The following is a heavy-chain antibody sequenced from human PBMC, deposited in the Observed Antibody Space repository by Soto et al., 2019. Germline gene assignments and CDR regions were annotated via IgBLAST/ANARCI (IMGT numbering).Heavy chain of an antibody. V-gene: IGHV4-59*08. Sequence: QVQVQQSGPGLVKPSETLSLTCTVSSGPSKSHNWGWIRQPPGRGLEWIGYVYDTWSTSYNPSLKSRVTVSADTSTTRISLTLRFVTAADTAVYYCVRQGIGSLHGLVDVWGQGTTVIVSS. CDR3: VRQGIGSLHGLVDV. CDR2: VYDTWST. D-gene: IGHD3-10*01. CDR1: SGPSKSHN. J-gene: IGHJ6*01.